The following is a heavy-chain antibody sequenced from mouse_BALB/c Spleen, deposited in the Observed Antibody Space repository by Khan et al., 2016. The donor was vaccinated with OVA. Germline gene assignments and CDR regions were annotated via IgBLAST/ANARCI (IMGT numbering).Heavy chain of an antibody. CDR2: ISTYYGDA. J-gene: IGHJ3*01. V-gene: IGHV1S137*01. CDR3: ARGGRFAY. CDR1: GYTFTDYA. D-gene: IGHD3-3*01. Sequence: VQLQQSGAELVRPGVSVKISCKGSGYTFTDYAMHWVKQRHAKSLEWIGVISTYYGDASYNQKFKGKATMTVAKSSSTVYMELDRLTSEDAAIYYCARGGRFAYWGQGTLVTVSA.